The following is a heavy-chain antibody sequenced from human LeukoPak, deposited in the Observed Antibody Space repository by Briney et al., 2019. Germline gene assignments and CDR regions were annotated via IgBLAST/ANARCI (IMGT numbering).Heavy chain of an antibody. CDR2: INHSGST. J-gene: IGHJ6*03. Sequence: PSETLSLTCAVYGGSFSGYYWSWIRQPPGKGLEWIGEINHSGSTNYNPSLKSRVTISVDTSKNQFSLKLSSVTAADTAVYYCARGKNYYYYYYYMDVWGKGTTVTVSS. CDR1: GGSFSGYY. CDR3: ARGKNYYYYYYYMDV. V-gene: IGHV4-34*01.